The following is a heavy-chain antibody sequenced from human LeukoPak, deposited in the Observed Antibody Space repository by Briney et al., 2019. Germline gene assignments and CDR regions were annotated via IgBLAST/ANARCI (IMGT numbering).Heavy chain of an antibody. CDR1: GFTFSDYA. V-gene: IGHV3-23*01. CDR3: AKDRSSSWYPSYMDV. CDR2: MSAIGGSF. J-gene: IGHJ6*03. Sequence: GGSLRLSCTASGFTFSDYAMTWVRQAPGKGLEWVSGMSAIGGSFFYADSLKGRFTISRDNSKNTLYLQINSLRGDDTAVYYCAKDRSSSWYPSYMDVWGKGTTVTVS. D-gene: IGHD6-13*01.